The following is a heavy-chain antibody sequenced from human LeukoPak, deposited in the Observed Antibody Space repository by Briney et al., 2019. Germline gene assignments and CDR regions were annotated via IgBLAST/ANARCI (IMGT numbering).Heavy chain of an antibody. Sequence: GGSLRLSCAASGFTFGTYAMSWVRQAPGKGLEWVSAISGSGGSTYYADSVKGRFTISRDNSKNTLYLQMNSLRAEDTALYYCARDRSSSSWYVDSPWFDPWGQGTLVTVSS. CDR3: ARDRSSSSWYVDSPWFDP. J-gene: IGHJ5*02. CDR2: ISGSGGST. V-gene: IGHV3-23*01. D-gene: IGHD6-13*01. CDR1: GFTFGTYA.